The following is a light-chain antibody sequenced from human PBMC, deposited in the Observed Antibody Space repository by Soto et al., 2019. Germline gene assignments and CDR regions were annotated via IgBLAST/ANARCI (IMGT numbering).Light chain of an antibody. CDR1: QSVSSTY. CDR2: GAS. CDR3: QQLGGSPS. J-gene: IGKJ1*01. Sequence: EIVLTQSPGTLSLSPGEGATLSCRASQSVSSTYLTWYQQKPGQAPRLLIYGASSRATGIPDRFSGSGSGTDFTLTISRLEPEDFAVYYCQQLGGSPSFGQGTKVDIK. V-gene: IGKV3-20*01.